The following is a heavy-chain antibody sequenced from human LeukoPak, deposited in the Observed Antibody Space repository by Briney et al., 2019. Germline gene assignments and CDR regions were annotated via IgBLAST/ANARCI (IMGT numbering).Heavy chain of an antibody. CDR2: IYYSGST. D-gene: IGHD3-9*01. V-gene: IGHV4-61*05. CDR1: GGSISSSSYY. Sequence: PSETLSLTCTVSGGSISSSSYYWGWIRQPPGKGLEWIGYIYYSGSTNYNSSLKSRVTISVDRSKNQFSLKLSSVTAADTAVYYCARAYYDILTGQRDAFDIWGQGTMVTVSS. J-gene: IGHJ3*02. CDR3: ARAYYDILTGQRDAFDI.